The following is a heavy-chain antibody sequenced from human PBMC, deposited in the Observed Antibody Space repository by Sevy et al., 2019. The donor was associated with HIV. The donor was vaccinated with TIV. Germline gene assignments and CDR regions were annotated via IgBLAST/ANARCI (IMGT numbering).Heavy chain of an antibody. D-gene: IGHD3-16*01. CDR3: AKDMFLGGTAFAFDI. J-gene: IGHJ3*02. CDR2: ISWNSGSI. Sequence: GGSLRLSCAASGFTFGDYAMHWVRQAPGKGLEWVSGISWNSGSIGYADSVKGRFTISRDNAKNSLYLQMNSLRAEDTALYYCAKDMFLGGTAFAFDIWGQGTMVTVSS. CDR1: GFTFGDYA. V-gene: IGHV3-9*01.